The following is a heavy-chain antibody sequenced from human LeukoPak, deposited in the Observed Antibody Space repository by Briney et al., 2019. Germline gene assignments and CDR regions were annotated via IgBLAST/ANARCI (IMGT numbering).Heavy chain of an antibody. D-gene: IGHD2-2*01. CDR1: GGSFSGYY. Sequence: SSETLSLTCAVHGGSFSGYYWSWIRQPPGKGLEWIGEINHSGSTNYNPSLKSRVTISVDTSKNQFSLKLSSVTAADTAVYYCASTYCSSTSCRTPVYWGQGTLVTVSS. V-gene: IGHV4-34*01. J-gene: IGHJ4*02. CDR2: INHSGST. CDR3: ASTYCSSTSCRTPVY.